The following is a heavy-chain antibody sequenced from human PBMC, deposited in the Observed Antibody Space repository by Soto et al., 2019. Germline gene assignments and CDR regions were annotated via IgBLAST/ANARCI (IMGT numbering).Heavy chain of an antibody. Sequence: QVQLVQSGAEVKKPGSLLKVSCKASGATYSPFIAYAISWLRQAPGQGLEWMGSIIPLGSSQHYAEGFQGRATISTDSSTFKVSLELTNLTSEDAAVYFCARSRDRCGGDCYSVYAAFDLWGQGTAVTVSS. D-gene: IGHD2-21*02. J-gene: IGHJ3*01. CDR2: IIPLGSSQ. CDR3: ARSRDRCGGDCYSVYAAFDL. CDR1: GATYSPFIAYA. V-gene: IGHV1-69*04.